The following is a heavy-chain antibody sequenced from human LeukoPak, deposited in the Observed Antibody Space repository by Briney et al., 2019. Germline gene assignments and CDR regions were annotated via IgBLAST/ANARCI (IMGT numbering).Heavy chain of an antibody. J-gene: IGHJ4*02. CDR1: GGSISSYY. CDR3: VRGGGYFDY. V-gene: IGHV4-59*01. D-gene: IGHD1-26*01. Sequence: PSETLSLTCTVSGGSISSYYWSWIRQPPGKGLEWIGYIYYSGSTNYNPSLKSQVTISVDTSKNQFSLKLSSVTAADTAVYYCVRGGGYFDYWGQGTLVTVSS. CDR2: IYYSGST.